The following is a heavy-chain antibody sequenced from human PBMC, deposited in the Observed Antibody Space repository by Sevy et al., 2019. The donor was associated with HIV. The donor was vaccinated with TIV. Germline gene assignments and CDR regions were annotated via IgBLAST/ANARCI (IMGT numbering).Heavy chain of an antibody. CDR3: TRGAPNQQQLDYFDY. J-gene: IGHJ4*02. D-gene: IGHD6-13*01. CDR2: IYYSGST. Sequence: SETLSLTCTVSRGSISTYYWTWIRQPPGKGLEWIGYIYYSGSTDYNPSLKSRVTMSIDTSKNQFSLKLRSVTAADTAVYYCTRGAPNQQQLDYFDYWGQGTLVTVSS. V-gene: IGHV4-59*01. CDR1: RGSISTYY.